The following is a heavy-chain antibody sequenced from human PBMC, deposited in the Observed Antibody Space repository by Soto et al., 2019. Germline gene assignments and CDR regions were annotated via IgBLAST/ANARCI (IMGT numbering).Heavy chain of an antibody. Sequence: LRLSCAASVFTFRTYSINWVRQAPGKGLEWISYISDNSSVIYYADAVKGRFTISRDNAKNSLYLQMNSLRDEDTAVCYCARDRDAYCSKGICSGPYFDYWGQGTLVTVSS. CDR1: VFTFRTYS. CDR2: ISDNSSVI. CDR3: ARDRDAYCSKGICSGPYFDY. V-gene: IGHV3-48*02. D-gene: IGHD2-8*01. J-gene: IGHJ4*02.